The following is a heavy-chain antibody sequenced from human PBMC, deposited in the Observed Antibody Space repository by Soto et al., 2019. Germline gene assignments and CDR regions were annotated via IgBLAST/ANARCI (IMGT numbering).Heavy chain of an antibody. J-gene: IGHJ4*02. Sequence: ASVKVSCKASGYTSTNYGMHWVRQAPGQRLEWMGWINAGSGNTKYSQKFQGRITITRDTSASTVYMELSSLRSEDTAVYYCANLSDDYSNTGYWGQGTLVTVSS. CDR3: ANLSDDYSNTGY. CDR1: GYTSTNYG. V-gene: IGHV1-3*01. CDR2: INAGSGNT. D-gene: IGHD4-4*01.